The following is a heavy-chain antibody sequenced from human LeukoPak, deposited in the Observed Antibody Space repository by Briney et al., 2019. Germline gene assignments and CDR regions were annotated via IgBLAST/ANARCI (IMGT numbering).Heavy chain of an antibody. CDR3: AGSFGDVKMF. V-gene: IGHV3-7*01. CDR2: IKQDGSEK. Sequence: GGSLRLSCAASGFNFNTYWMSWVRQAPGKGLEWVANIKQDGSEKFYVDSMKGRFTISRDNSKNSLYLQMNSLRAEDTAVYYCAGSFGDVKMFWGQGTLVTVSS. J-gene: IGHJ4*01. CDR1: GFNFNTYW. D-gene: IGHD3-10*01.